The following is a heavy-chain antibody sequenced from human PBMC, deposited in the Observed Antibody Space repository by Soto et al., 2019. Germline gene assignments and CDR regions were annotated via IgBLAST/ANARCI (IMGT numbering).Heavy chain of an antibody. V-gene: IGHV3-15*01. J-gene: IGHJ4*02. CDR1: GFTFSNAW. D-gene: IGHD5-18*01. Sequence: EVQLVESGGGLVKPGGSLRLSCAASGFTFSNAWMSWVRQAPGKGLEWVGRIKSKTDGGTTDYAAPVKGRFTISRDDSKNTLYLQMNSLKTEDTAVYYRRRGYSYKDSFDYWGQGTLVTVSS. CDR3: RRGYSYKDSFDY. CDR2: IKSKTDGGTT.